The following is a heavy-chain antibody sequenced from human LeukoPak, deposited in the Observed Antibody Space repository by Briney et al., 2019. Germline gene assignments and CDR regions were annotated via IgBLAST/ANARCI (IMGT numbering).Heavy chain of an antibody. CDR2: IIPIFGTA. J-gene: IGHJ6*03. Sequence: ASVKVSCKASGGTFSSYAISWVRQAPGQGLEWMGGIIPIFGTANYAQKFQGRVTITTDESTSTAYMELSSLRSEDTAVYHCARGPIAVAAGYYYYYYMDVWGKGTTVTVSS. D-gene: IGHD6-19*01. CDR3: ARGPIAVAAGYYYYYYMDV. CDR1: GGTFSSYA. V-gene: IGHV1-69*05.